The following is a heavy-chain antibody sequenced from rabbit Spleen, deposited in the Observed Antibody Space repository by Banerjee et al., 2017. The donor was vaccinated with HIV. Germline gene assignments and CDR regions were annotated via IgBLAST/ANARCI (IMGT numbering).Heavy chain of an antibody. CDR1: GFDFSRYG. Sequence: QEQLEESGGGLVQPGGSLKLSCKASGFDFSRYGVSWVRQAPGKGLEWIGYIDPVFGSTYYASWVNGRFTISRHNAQNTLYLRLNSLTAADTATYFCVRDTWNFNLWGPGTLVTVS. CDR3: VRDTWNFNL. D-gene: IGHD3-1*01. J-gene: IGHJ4*01. CDR2: IDPVFGST. V-gene: IGHV1S47*01.